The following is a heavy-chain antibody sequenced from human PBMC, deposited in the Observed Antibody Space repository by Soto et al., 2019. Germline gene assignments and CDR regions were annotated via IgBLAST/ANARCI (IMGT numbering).Heavy chain of an antibody. CDR2: VKSKTDGGTT. D-gene: IGHD2-15*01. J-gene: IGHJ4*02. Sequence: EVQLVESGGGFGKPGGSLRLSCAASGFIFSNAWMTWVRQAPGKGLEWVGRVKSKTDGGTTDYAAPVRGRFTISRDDSKHTMYLQMNSLTTEDTALYYCTTLGSHWGQGTLVTVSS. CDR3: TTLGSH. CDR1: GFIFSNAW. V-gene: IGHV3-15*01.